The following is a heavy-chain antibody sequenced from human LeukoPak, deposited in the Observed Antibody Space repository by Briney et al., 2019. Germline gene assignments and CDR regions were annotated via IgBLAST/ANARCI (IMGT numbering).Heavy chain of an antibody. CDR2: MNPNSGNT. J-gene: IGHJ6*03. CDR1: GYTFTSYD. CDR3: ARSSRHYDFWSGLDYYYYMDV. D-gene: IGHD3-3*01. Sequence: ASVTVSCQASGYTFTSYDINWLRQATGQGLEWMGWMNPNSGNTGYAQKFQGRVTMTRNTSISTAYMELSSLRSEDTAVYYCARSSRHYDFWSGLDYYYYMDVWGKGTTVTVSS. V-gene: IGHV1-8*01.